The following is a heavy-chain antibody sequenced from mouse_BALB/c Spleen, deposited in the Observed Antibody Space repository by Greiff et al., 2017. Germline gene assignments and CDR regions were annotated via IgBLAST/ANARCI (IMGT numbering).Heavy chain of an antibody. CDR1: GYTFTSYW. D-gene: IGHD4-1*02. V-gene: IGHV1-7*01. CDR3: ARPQLGYFDV. Sequence: VQLQQSGAELAKPGASVKMSCKASGYTFTSYWMHWVKQRPGQGLEWIGYINPSTGYTEYNQKFKDKATLTADKSSSTAYMQLSSLTSEDSAVYYCARPQLGYFDVWGAGTTVTVSS. CDR2: INPSTGYT. J-gene: IGHJ1*01.